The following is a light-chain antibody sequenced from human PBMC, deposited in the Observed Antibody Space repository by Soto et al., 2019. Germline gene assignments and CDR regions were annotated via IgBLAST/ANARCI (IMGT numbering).Light chain of an antibody. CDR3: CSYAGSSTYV. CDR1: SSDVGAYKY. J-gene: IGLJ1*01. Sequence: QSVLTQPRSVSGSPGQSVSISCTGTSSDVGAYKYISWYQQRPGTAPKLMIYDVSKRPSGVPDRFSGSKSGNTASLTISGLQAEDGADYYCCSYAGSSTYVFGTGTKVTVL. V-gene: IGLV2-11*01. CDR2: DVS.